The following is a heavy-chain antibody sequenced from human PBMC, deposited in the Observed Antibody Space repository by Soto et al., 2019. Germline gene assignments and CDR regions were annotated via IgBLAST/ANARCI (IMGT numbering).Heavy chain of an antibody. J-gene: IGHJ6*02. CDR2: IIPMSGIA. CDR3: ARDREYRYGSVVYYYGMDV. V-gene: IGHV1-69*12. Sequence: QVQLVQSGAEVKKPGSSVKVSCKASGGTFNNYAISWVRQAPGQGLEWMGGIIPMSGIAKYAQKFQGRVTITADESTSTAYMELTSLRSEDTAVYYCARDREYRYGSVVYYYGMDVWGQGTTVTVSS. D-gene: IGHD5-18*01. CDR1: GGTFNNYA.